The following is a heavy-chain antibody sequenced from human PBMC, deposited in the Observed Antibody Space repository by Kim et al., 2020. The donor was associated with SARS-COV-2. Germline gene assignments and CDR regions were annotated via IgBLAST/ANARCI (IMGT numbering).Heavy chain of an antibody. CDR3: AKGKIPGYSSGWTYYYYGMDV. CDR1: GFTFSSYG. CDR2: ISYDGSNK. Sequence: GGSLRLSCAASGFTFSSYGMHWVRQAPGKGLEWVAVISYDGSNKYYADSVKGRFTISRDNSKNTLYLQMNSLRAEDTAVYYCAKGKIPGYSSGWTYYYYGMDVWGQGTTVTVSS. V-gene: IGHV3-30*18. J-gene: IGHJ6*02. D-gene: IGHD6-19*01.